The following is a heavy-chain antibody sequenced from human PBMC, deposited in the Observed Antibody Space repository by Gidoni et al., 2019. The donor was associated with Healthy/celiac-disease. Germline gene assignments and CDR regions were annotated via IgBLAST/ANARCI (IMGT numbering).Heavy chain of an antibody. V-gene: IGHV4-31*03. CDR1: GGSISSGGYY. CDR3: ARNGDFWSGSDYGMDV. CDR2: IYYSGST. Sequence: QVQLQESGPGLVKPSQTLSLTCTVSGGSISSGGYYWSWIRQHPGKGLEWIGYIYYSGSTYYNPSLKSRVTISVDTSKNQFSLKLSSVTAADTAVYYCARNGDFWSGSDYGMDVWGQGTTVTVSS. J-gene: IGHJ6*02. D-gene: IGHD3-3*01.